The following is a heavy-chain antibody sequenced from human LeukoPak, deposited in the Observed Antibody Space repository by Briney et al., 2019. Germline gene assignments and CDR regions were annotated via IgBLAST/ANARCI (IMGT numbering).Heavy chain of an antibody. J-gene: IGHJ4*02. Sequence: PSETLSLTCAVYGGSFSGYYWSWIRQPPGKGLEWIGEINHSGSTNYNPSLKSRVTISVDTSKNQFSLKLSSVTAADTAVYYCARIKDYYYDSSGYREGFFDYWGQGTLVTVSS. D-gene: IGHD3-22*01. CDR3: ARIKDYYYDSSGYREGFFDY. V-gene: IGHV4-34*01. CDR2: INHSGST. CDR1: GGSFSGYY.